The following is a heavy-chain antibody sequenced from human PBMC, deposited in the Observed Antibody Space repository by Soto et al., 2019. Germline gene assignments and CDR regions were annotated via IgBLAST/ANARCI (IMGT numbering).Heavy chain of an antibody. D-gene: IGHD3-16*01. Sequence: SETLALTCVVSGGSIVSGDYSWSWIRQPPGKGLGWIGYVYQSGSTYYNPSLKSRVTISVDRSKNHFSLKLSSVTAADTAVYYCAILGALGQYYGLDVWGPGTKVTGFS. V-gene: IGHV4-30-2*01. CDR1: GGSIVSGDYS. CDR2: VYQSGST. CDR3: AILGALGQYYGLDV. J-gene: IGHJ6*02.